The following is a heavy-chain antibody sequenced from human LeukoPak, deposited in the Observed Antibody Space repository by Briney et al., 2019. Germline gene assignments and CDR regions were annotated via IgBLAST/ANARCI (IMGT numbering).Heavy chain of an antibody. CDR1: GFTFSSYG. CDR2: ISYDGSNK. V-gene: IGHV3-30*18. Sequence: PGRSLRLSCAASGFTFSSYGMHWVRQAPGKGLEWVAVISYDGSNKYYADSVKGRFTISRDNSKNTLYLQMNSLRAEDTAVYYCAKVEVGTGTTLDAFDIWGQGTMVTVSS. D-gene: IGHD1-1*01. J-gene: IGHJ3*02. CDR3: AKVEVGTGTTLDAFDI.